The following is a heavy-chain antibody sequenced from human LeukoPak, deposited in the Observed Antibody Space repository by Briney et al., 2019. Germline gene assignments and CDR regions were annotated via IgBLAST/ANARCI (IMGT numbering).Heavy chain of an antibody. CDR2: TYYRSKWYN. Sequence: SQTLSLTCAVSGDSVSNYTTAWNWIRQSPSRGLEWLGRTYYRSKWYNEYAVSVKSRITIDPDTSKNQFSLQLSSVTPEDTAVYYCARGYYCDSWGQGTLVTVSS. CDR1: GDSVSNYTTA. J-gene: IGHJ4*02. CDR3: ARGYYCDS. V-gene: IGHV6-1*01.